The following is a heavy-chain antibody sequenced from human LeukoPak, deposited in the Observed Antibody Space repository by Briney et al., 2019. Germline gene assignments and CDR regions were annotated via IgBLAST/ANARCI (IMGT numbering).Heavy chain of an antibody. V-gene: IGHV5-51*01. Sequence: GESLKISWKGSGYSFISYWIAWVRQMPGKVLEWMGIIYPGDSDTRYSPSFQGQVTISAAKSISTAYLQWSSLKASDTAMYYCARSELSSGSDYWGQGTLVTVSS. CDR3: ARSELSSGSDY. D-gene: IGHD6-19*01. CDR1: GYSFISYW. CDR2: IYPGDSDT. J-gene: IGHJ4*02.